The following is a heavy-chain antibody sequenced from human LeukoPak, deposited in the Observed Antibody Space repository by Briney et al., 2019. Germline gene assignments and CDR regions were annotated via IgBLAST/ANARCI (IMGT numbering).Heavy chain of an antibody. CDR2: IYYSGST. V-gene: IGHV4-39*07. D-gene: IGHD6-19*01. CDR3: TRGWSSGGAFDV. J-gene: IGHJ3*01. Sequence: SETLSLTCTVSGGSISSSSYYWGWIRQPPGKGLEWIGSIYYSGSTYYNPSLKSRVTISVDTSKNQFSLKLSSVTAADTAVYYCTRGWSSGGAFDVWGLGTKVTVSS. CDR1: GGSISSSSYY.